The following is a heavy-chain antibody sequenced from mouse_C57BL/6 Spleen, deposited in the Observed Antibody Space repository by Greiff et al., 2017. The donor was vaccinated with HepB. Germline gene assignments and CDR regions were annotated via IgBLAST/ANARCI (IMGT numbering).Heavy chain of an antibody. V-gene: IGHV1-69*01. CDR3: ARRDDYPYYYAMDY. J-gene: IGHJ4*01. CDR2: IDPSDSYT. CDR1: GYTFTSYW. Sequence: QVQLQQPGAELVMPGASVKLSCKASGYTFTSYWMHWVKQRPGQGLEWIGEIDPSDSYTNYNQKFKGKSTLTVDKSSSTAYMQLSSLTSEDSAVYYCARRDDYPYYYAMDYWGQGTSVTVSS. D-gene: IGHD2-4*01.